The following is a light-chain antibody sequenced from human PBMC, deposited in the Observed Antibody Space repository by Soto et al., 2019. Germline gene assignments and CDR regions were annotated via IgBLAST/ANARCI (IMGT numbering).Light chain of an antibody. CDR3: QQYQNLWT. J-gene: IGKJ1*01. CDR1: QSVISSY. CDR2: GAS. Sequence: EIVLTQSPGTLSLSPGERATLSCRASQSVISSYLAWYQQKPGQAPSLLIYGASARATGIPARFSGSGSGTEFTLTIGSLQSEDSAVYYCQQYQNLWTFGQGTKVDIK. V-gene: IGKV3-15*01.